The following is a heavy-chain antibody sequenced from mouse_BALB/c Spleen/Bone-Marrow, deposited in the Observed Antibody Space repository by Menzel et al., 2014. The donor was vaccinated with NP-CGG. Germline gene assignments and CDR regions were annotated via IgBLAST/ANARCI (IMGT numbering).Heavy chain of an antibody. D-gene: IGHD2-2*01. Sequence: VQLQQSGAELVRPGTSVKVPCKASGYAFXNYLIEWVKQRPGQGLEWIGVINPGSGSSNYNENFKGKATLTADRSSSTAYMLLSSLTSDDSAVYFCARSRGYDVGPFAFWGQGTLVTVSA. CDR2: INPGSGSS. V-gene: IGHV1-54*01. CDR1: GYAFXNYL. J-gene: IGHJ3*01. CDR3: ARSRGYDVGPFAF.